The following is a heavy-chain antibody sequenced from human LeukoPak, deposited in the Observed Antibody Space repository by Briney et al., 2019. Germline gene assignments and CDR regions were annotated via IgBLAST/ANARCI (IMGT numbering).Heavy chain of an antibody. Sequence: ASVKVSCKASGGTFSSYAISWVRQATGQGLEWMGWMNPNSGNTGYAQKFQGRVTITRNTSISTAYMELSSLRSEDTAVYYCARGRTTSAYCSSTSCPLGYWGQGTLVTVSS. CDR3: ARGRTTSAYCSSTSCPLGY. D-gene: IGHD2-2*01. J-gene: IGHJ4*02. CDR2: MNPNSGNT. V-gene: IGHV1-8*03. CDR1: GGTFSSYA.